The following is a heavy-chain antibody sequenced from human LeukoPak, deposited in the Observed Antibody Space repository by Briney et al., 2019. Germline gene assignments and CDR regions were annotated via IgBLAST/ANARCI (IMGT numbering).Heavy chain of an antibody. D-gene: IGHD3-22*01. V-gene: IGHV3-23*01. Sequence: GGSLRLSCAASGFTFSSYVMTWVRQAPGKGLEWVSVINDGGEITHYADSVRGRFTISRDNSKNTLYLQMNSLRAEDTAVYYCAKVYDSSSGWGQGTLVTVSS. CDR3: AKVYDSSSG. CDR1: GFTFSSYV. CDR2: INDGGEIT. J-gene: IGHJ4*02.